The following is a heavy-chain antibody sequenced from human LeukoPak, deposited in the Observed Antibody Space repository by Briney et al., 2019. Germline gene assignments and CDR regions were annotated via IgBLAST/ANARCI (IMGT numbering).Heavy chain of an antibody. D-gene: IGHD1-26*01. V-gene: IGHV3-7*01. CDR1: GFTCSSYW. CDR2: IRDDGGEI. CDR3: ARDKPRGSYYGSIFDS. Sequence: GVSLSLSCEASGFTCSSYWMSWVRQAPGKGLEWVANIRDDGGEIYYVDSVKGRFTISRDNAKSSLFLQMNSLRAEDAAVYYCARDKPRGSYYGSIFDSWGQGTLVTVSS. J-gene: IGHJ4*02.